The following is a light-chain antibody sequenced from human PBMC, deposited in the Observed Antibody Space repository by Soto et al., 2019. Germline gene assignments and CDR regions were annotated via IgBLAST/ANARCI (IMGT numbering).Light chain of an antibody. CDR2: GNS. CDR1: SSNIGAGCD. Sequence: QSVLTQPPSVSGAPGQRVTISCTGSSSNIGAGCDVHWYQQLPGTAPKLLIYGNSNRPSGVPDRFSGSKSGTSASLAITGLQAEDDADYYCQSYDSSLSGSYVFGTGTKVTV. CDR3: QSYDSSLSGSYV. V-gene: IGLV1-40*01. J-gene: IGLJ1*01.